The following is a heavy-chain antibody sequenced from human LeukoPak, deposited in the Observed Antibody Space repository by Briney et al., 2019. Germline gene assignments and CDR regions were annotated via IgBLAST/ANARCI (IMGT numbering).Heavy chain of an antibody. CDR3: ATSPYYYDSSAPLGY. Sequence: GGSLRLSCAASGFTFSSYAMSWVRQAPGKGLEWVSAISGSGGSTYYADSVKGRFTISRDNSKNTLHLQMNSLRAEDTAVYYCATSPYYYDSSAPLGYWGQGTLVTVSS. CDR2: ISGSGGST. D-gene: IGHD3-22*01. J-gene: IGHJ4*02. CDR1: GFTFSSYA. V-gene: IGHV3-23*01.